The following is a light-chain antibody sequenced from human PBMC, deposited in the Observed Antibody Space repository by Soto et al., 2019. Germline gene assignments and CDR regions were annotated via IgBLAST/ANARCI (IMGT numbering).Light chain of an antibody. CDR2: DVS. J-gene: IGLJ1*01. V-gene: IGLV2-11*01. Sequence: QSVLTQPRSVSGSPGQSVTISCTGTSSDVGGYNYVSWYQQHPGKAPKLMIYDVSKRPSGVPDCFSGSKSGNTASLTISGLQAEDEADYYCCSYAGSYTGVFGTGTKVTVL. CDR1: SSDVGGYNY. CDR3: CSYAGSYTGV.